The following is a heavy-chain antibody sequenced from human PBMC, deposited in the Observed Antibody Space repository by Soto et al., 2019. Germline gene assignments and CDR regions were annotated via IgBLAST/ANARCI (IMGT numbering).Heavy chain of an antibody. CDR3: ARDWALNAYFDY. CDR2: IWYDGSNK. Sequence: PGGSLRLSCAASGFTFDDYTMHWVRQAPGKGLEWVAVIWYDGSNKYYADSVKGRFTISRDNSKNTLYLQMNSLRAEDTAVYYCARDWALNAYFDYWGQGTLVTVSS. CDR1: GFTFDDYT. V-gene: IGHV3-33*08. J-gene: IGHJ4*02. D-gene: IGHD3-16*01.